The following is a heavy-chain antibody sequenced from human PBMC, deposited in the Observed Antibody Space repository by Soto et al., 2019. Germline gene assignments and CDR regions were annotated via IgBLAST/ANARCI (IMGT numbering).Heavy chain of an antibody. CDR2: IYSGGST. D-gene: IGHD4-17*01. CDR3: ASERLRWGQDTGLNFDY. Sequence: LRLSCAASGFTVSSNYMSWVRQAPGKGLGWVSVIYSGGSTYYADSVKGRFTISRDNSKNTLYLQMNSLRAEDTAVYYCASERLRWGQDTGLNFDYWGQGTLVTVSS. V-gene: IGHV3-53*01. J-gene: IGHJ4*02. CDR1: GFTVSSNY.